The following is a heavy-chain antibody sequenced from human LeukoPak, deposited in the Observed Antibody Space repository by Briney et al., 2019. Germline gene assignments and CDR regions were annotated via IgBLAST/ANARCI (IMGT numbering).Heavy chain of an antibody. CDR1: GFTFSSYG. J-gene: IGHJ5*01. CDR3: ARQYSSSWFDY. V-gene: IGHV3-33*01. Sequence: GGSLRLSCVASGFTFSSYGMHWVRQAPGKGLEWVAIIWSDGSTKYYVDSVKGRFTISRDNSKNTLYLQMNSLRAEDTAVYYCARQYSSSWFDYWGQGTLVTVSS. D-gene: IGHD6-13*01. CDR2: IWSDGSTK.